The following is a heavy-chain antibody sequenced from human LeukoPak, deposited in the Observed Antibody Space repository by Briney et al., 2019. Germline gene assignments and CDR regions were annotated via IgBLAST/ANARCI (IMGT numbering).Heavy chain of an antibody. V-gene: IGHV3-33*01. Sequence: GGSLRLSCAASGFTFSSYGMHWVRQAPGKGLEWVAVIRFDGSNKYYADSVKGRFTISRDNSKNTLYLQMNSLRAEDTAVYYCARDRDWGCSYCSYWGQGTLVTVSS. D-gene: IGHD7-27*01. CDR2: IRFDGSNK. CDR1: GFTFSSYG. J-gene: IGHJ4*02. CDR3: ARDRDWGCSYCSY.